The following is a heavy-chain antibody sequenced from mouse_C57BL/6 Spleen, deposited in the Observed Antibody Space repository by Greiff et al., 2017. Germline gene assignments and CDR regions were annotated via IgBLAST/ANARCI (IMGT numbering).Heavy chain of an antibody. J-gene: IGHJ4*01. V-gene: IGHV5-9-1*02. CDR2: ISSGGDYI. CDR1: GFTFSSYA. CDR3: TRVNYGTPYYAMDY. D-gene: IGHD1-1*01. Sequence: EVKLVESGEGLVKPGGSLKLSCAASGFTFSSYAMSWVRQTPEKRLEWVAYISSGGDYIYYADTVKGRFTISRDNARNTLYLQMSSLKSEDTAMYYCTRVNYGTPYYAMDYWGQGTSVTVSS.